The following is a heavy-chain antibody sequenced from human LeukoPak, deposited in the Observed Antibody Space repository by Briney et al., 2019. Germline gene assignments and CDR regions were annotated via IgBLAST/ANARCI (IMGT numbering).Heavy chain of an antibody. D-gene: IGHD6-19*01. CDR3: ARGKGFSGWKGATDY. CDR1: GYTFTGYD. J-gene: IGHJ4*02. V-gene: IGHV1-8*01. CDR2: MNPNSGNT. Sequence: ASVKVSCKASGYTFTGYDVNWVRQATGEGLERMGWMNPNSGNTGYAQKFQGRVTMTRNTSISTAYMELSSLRSEDTAVYYCARGKGFSGWKGATDYWGQGTLVTVSS.